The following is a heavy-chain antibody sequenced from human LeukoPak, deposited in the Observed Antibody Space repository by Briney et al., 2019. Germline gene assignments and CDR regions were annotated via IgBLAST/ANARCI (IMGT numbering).Heavy chain of an antibody. V-gene: IGHV4-34*01. CDR2: INHSGST. CDR3: ARVNSGRAPYYFDY. Sequence: PGGSLRLSCAASGFTFSSYAMSWVRQAPGKGLEWIGEINHSGSTNYNPSLKSRVTISVDTSKNQFSLKLSSVTAADTAVYYCARVNSGRAPYYFDYWGQGTLVTVSS. D-gene: IGHD1-26*01. CDR1: GFTFSSYA. J-gene: IGHJ4*02.